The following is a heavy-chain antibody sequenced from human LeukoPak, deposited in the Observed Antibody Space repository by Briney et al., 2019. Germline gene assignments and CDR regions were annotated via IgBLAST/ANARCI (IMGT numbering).Heavy chain of an antibody. J-gene: IGHJ3*02. D-gene: IGHD6-25*01. V-gene: IGHV3-13*01. Sequence: GGSLRLSCAASGFTFNSYDMHWVRQATGKGLEWVSAIGTSGDTYYSASVKGRFTISRENAKNSLYLQMNSLRAGDTALYYCARGGTFDIWGQGTMVTVSS. CDR3: ARGGTFDI. CDR1: GFTFNSYD. CDR2: IGTSGDT.